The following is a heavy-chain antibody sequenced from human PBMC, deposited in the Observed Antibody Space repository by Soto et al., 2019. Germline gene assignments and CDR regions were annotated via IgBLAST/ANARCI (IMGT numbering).Heavy chain of an antibody. V-gene: IGHV3-49*03. CDR3: TRDRSYDFWNGYFDY. J-gene: IGHJ4*02. D-gene: IGHD3-3*01. CDR2: IKSKTSGGTT. CDR1: GFTFGDYG. Sequence: GGSLRLSCIASGFTFGDYGMSWFRQAPGKGLEWVGLIKSKTSGGTTEYAASVRGRFTISRDDSKGIAYLQMNSLKTEDTAVYYCTRDRSYDFWNGYFDYWGQGTLVTVSS.